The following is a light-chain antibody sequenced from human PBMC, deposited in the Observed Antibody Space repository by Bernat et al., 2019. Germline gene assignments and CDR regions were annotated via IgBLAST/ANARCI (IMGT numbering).Light chain of an antibody. V-gene: IGKV2-28*01. CDR3: MLGVQTLT. J-gene: IGKJ4*01. Sequence: DIVMTQSPLSLPVTPGEPVSISCRSNQSLLYSNGNTHLDWYVQRPGQSPQLLIDSVSIRASGVPDRFSGSGSGTDFTLKISRVETDDVGIYYCMLGVQTLTVAGGTRIAIK. CDR1: QSLLYSNGNTH. CDR2: SVS.